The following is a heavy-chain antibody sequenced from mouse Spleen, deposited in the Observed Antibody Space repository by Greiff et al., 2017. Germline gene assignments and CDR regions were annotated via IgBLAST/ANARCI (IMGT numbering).Heavy chain of an antibody. D-gene: IGHD2-1*01. CDR2: INPYNGGT. CDR3: AREEGNLFAY. J-gene: IGHJ3*01. V-gene: IGHV1-19*01. Sequence: EVQLQQSGPVLVKPGASVKMSCKASGYTFTDYYMNWVKQSHGKSLEWIGVINPYNGGTSYNQKFKGKATLTVDKSSSTAYMELNSLTSEDSAVYYCAREEGNLFAYWGQGTLVTVSA. CDR1: GYTFTDYY.